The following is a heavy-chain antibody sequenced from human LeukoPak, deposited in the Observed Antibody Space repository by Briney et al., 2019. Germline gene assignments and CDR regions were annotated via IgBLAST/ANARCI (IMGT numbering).Heavy chain of an antibody. J-gene: IGHJ4*02. CDR1: GLTFSSYD. V-gene: IGHV3-21*01. D-gene: IGHD5-24*01. CDR3: AKIGPGRDGSNSFDQ. CDR2: INYNGIYI. Sequence: GGSLRLSCAASGLTFSSYDMTWVRQAPGKGLEYVSSINYNGIYIFSADSVKGRFTISRDNAKNSLYLEMNSLRVEDTAFYYCAKIGPGRDGSNSFDQWARGTLVIVSS.